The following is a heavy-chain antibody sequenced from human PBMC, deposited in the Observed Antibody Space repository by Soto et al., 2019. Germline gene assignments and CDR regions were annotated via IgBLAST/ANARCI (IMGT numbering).Heavy chain of an antibody. V-gene: IGHV3-33*01. J-gene: IGHJ4*02. CDR3: ASSSHVDTAMVFY. D-gene: IGHD5-18*01. CDR1: GFTFSSYG. CDR2: IWYDGSNK. Sequence: QVQLVESGGGVVQPGRSLRLSCAASGFTFSSYGMHWVRQAPGKGLEWVAVIWYDGSNKYYADSVKGRFTISRDNSKNTLYLQMNSLIAEDTAVYYCASSSHVDTAMVFYWGQGTLVTVSS.